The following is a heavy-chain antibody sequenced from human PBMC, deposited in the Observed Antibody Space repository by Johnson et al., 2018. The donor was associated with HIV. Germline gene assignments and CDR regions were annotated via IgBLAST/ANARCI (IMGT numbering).Heavy chain of an antibody. D-gene: IGHD3-3*02. J-gene: IGHJ3*02. CDR1: GLNFSDYG. V-gene: IGHV3-30-3*01. CDR3: AKASSNSNFDAFDI. Sequence: QVQLVESGGGVVQPGRSVRLSCAASGLNFSDYGMHWVRQAPGKGLEWVAVISYDGSNKYYADSVKGRFTISRDNSKNTLYLQMNSLRAEDTAVYYCAKASSNSNFDAFDIWGQGTMVTVSS. CDR2: ISYDGSNK.